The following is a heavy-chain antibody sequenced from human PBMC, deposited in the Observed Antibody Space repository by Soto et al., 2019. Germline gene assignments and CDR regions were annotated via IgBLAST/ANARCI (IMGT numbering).Heavy chain of an antibody. CDR3: AKNPLHHNQIRYSSGWNPAPVIWDFDL. V-gene: IGHV3-9*01. CDR2: ISWNSGSI. D-gene: IGHD6-19*01. CDR1: GFTFDDYA. J-gene: IGHJ2*01. Sequence: EVQLVESGGGLVQPGRSLRLSCAASGFTFDDYAMHWVRQAPGTGLEWVSGISWNSGSIGYADSVKGRFTIPRDNAKNSLHRQMNSLRAEDTALYYCAKNPLHHNQIRYSSGWNPAPVIWDFDLWGRGTLVTVSS.